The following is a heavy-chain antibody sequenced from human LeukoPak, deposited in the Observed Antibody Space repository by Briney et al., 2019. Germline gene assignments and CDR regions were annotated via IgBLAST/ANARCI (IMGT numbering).Heavy chain of an antibody. V-gene: IGHV3-11*01. CDR3: ARPLRGYSNGPGGY. D-gene: IGHD4-11*01. Sequence: GRSLRLSCPASGFTFIYYYMSWLRHAAGNGLGWDSYISSSSNTIYYADSVKGQFTISRDNAKNSLYLQMNSLRAEDTAVYYCARPLRGYSNGPGGYWGQGTLVTVSS. J-gene: IGHJ4*02. CDR2: ISSSSNTI. CDR1: GFTFIYYY.